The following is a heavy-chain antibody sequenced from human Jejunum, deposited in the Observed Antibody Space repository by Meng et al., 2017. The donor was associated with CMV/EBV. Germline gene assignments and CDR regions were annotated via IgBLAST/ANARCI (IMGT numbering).Heavy chain of an antibody. V-gene: IGHV7-4-1*02. Sequence: QGQTVRLGFELTKPGSSVNVACDASVYTFSRYSMPWVRQAPGQGLEWMGWINTDTGKPTYAQGFTGRFVFSLDTSVRTAYLQISSLKAEDTAVYYCARDRGSSGWSNWFDPWGQGTLVTVSS. CDR2: INTDTGKP. J-gene: IGHJ5*02. CDR1: VYTFSRYS. D-gene: IGHD6-13*01. CDR3: ARDRGSSGWSNWFDP.